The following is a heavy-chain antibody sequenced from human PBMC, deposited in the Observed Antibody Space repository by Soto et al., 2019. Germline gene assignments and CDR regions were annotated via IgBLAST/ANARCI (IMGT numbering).Heavy chain of an antibody. CDR1: GGSISSYY. CDR2: IYYSGST. D-gene: IGHD2-2*01. J-gene: IGHJ5*02. CDR3: ARENVVVGPNRFDT. V-gene: IGHV4-59*12. Sequence: SETLSLTCTVSGGSISSYYWSWIRQPPWKGLEWIGYIYYSGSTNYNPSLKSRVTISVDTSKNQFSLKLRSVTAAHTAVYYCARENVVVGPNRFDTRGQGTLVSVAS.